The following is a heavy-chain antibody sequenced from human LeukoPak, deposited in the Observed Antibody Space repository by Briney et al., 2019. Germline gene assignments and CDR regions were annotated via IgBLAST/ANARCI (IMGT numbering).Heavy chain of an antibody. CDR3: ASEGYSGSYYFY. J-gene: IGHJ4*02. Sequence: PGGSLRLSCAASGFTFSSYWMSWVRQAPGKGLEWVANIKQDGSEKYYVDSVKGRFTISRDNAKNSLYLQMNSLRAEDTAVYYCASEGYSGSYYFYWGQGTLVTVPS. CDR2: IKQDGSEK. V-gene: IGHV3-7*01. D-gene: IGHD1-26*01. CDR1: GFTFSSYW.